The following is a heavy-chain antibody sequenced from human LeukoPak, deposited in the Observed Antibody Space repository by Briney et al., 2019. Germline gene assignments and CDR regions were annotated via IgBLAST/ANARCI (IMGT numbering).Heavy chain of an antibody. Sequence: SEALSLTCTVSGGSISSYYGSWIRQPPGKGLGWSGYIYYSGSTYYNPSLKSRVTISIDTSKNQFPLKLSSVTAAATAVYYCARDGYYYGSGSYEAEDAFDIWGQGTMVTVSS. CDR1: GGSISSYY. V-gene: IGHV4-59*12. D-gene: IGHD3-10*01. CDR2: IYYSGST. CDR3: ARDGYYYGSGSYEAEDAFDI. J-gene: IGHJ3*02.